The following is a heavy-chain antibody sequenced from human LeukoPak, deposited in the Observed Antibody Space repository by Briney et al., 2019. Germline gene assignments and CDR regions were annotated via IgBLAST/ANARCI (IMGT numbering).Heavy chain of an antibody. CDR1: GGSISSGSYY. Sequence: SQTLSLTCTVSGGSISSGSYYWSWIRQPAGKGLEWTGRIYTSGSTNYNPSLKSRVTISVDTSKNQFSLKLSSVTAADTAVYYCARSTVTTNPYYYYMDVWGKGTTVTVSS. V-gene: IGHV4-61*02. CDR2: IYTSGST. J-gene: IGHJ6*03. CDR3: ARSTVTTNPYYYYMDV. D-gene: IGHD4-11*01.